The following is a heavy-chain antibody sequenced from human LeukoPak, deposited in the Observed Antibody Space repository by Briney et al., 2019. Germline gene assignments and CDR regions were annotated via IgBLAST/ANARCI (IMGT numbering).Heavy chain of an antibody. CDR3: ARDPIVGAIWWSLNDAFGI. J-gene: IGHJ3*02. CDR2: ISAYNGNT. D-gene: IGHD1-26*01. CDR1: GYTFTSYG. Sequence: ASVKVSCKASGYTFTSYGISWVRQAPGQGLEWMGWISAYNGNTNYAQKLQGRVTMTTDTSTSTAYMELRSLRSDDTAVYYCARDPIVGAIWWSLNDAFGIWGQGTMVTVSS. V-gene: IGHV1-18*01.